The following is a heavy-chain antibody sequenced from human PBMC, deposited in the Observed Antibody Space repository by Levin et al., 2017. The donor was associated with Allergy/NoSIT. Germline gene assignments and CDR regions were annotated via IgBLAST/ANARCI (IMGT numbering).Heavy chain of an antibody. D-gene: IGHD2-2*02. V-gene: IGHV1-69*04. CDR2: IIPLFDIV. CDR3: ARDPGNYCNSPTCYTYFDH. J-gene: IGHJ4*02. Sequence: PAASVKVSCKASGGTFSDYSVSWVRQAPGQGLEWMGRIIPLFDIVNYAQEFQGRVTITADKSTGTAYMDLSSLRSEDTAVYFCARDPGNYCNSPTCYTYFDHWGQGTLVTVSS. CDR1: GGTFSDYS.